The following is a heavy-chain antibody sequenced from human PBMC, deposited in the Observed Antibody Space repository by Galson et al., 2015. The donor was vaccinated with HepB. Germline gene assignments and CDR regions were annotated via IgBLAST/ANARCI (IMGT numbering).Heavy chain of an antibody. J-gene: IGHJ6*03. D-gene: IGHD2-21*02. CDR2: IYSGGST. CDR3: ARVGTYYYYYMDV. V-gene: IGHV3-53*01. CDR1: GFTVSNNY. Sequence: SLRLSCAASGFTVSNNYMSWVRQAPGKGLEWVPVIYSGGSTYYADSVKGRFTISRDNSKNTLYLQMNSLRAEDTAVYYCARVGTYYYYYMDVWGKGTTVTVSS.